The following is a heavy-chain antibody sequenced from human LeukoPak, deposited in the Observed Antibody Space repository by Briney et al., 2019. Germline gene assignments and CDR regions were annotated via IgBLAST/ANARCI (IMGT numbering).Heavy chain of an antibody. V-gene: IGHV5-51*01. D-gene: IGHD5-18*01. J-gene: IGHJ4*02. CDR2: IYPGDSDT. CDR3: ARSSGYSYGLEEFDY. Sequence: GESLKISCKGSGYSFTSYWIVWVRQMPGKGLEWVGIIYPGDSDTRYSPSFQGQVTISADKSISTAYLQWSSLKASDTAMYYCARSSGYSYGLEEFDYWGQGTLVTVSS. CDR1: GYSFTSYW.